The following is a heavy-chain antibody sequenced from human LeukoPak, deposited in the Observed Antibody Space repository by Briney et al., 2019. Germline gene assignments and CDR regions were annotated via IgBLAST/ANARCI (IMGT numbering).Heavy chain of an antibody. V-gene: IGHV1-46*01. CDR2: INPSGGST. J-gene: IGHJ6*02. CDR1: GYTFTSYY. Sequence: ASVKVSCKASGYTFTSYYMHWVRQAPGQGLEWMGIINPSGGSTSYAQKFQGRVTMTRDTSTCTVYMELSSLRSEDTAVYYCAGAGYYYGMDVWGQGTTVTVSS. CDR3: AGAGYYYGMDV.